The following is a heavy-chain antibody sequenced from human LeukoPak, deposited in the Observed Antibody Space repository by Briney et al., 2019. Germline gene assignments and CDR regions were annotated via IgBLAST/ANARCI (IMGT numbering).Heavy chain of an antibody. J-gene: IGHJ5*02. CDR1: GGSISSSSYY. CDR3: ALWFGELLGDNWFDP. CDR2: IYYSGST. D-gene: IGHD3-10*01. V-gene: IGHV4-39*01. Sequence: SETLSLTCTVSGGSISSSSYYWGWIRQPPGKGLEWIGSIYYSGSTYYNPSLKSRVTISVDTSMNQYSLKLSSVTAADTAVYYGALWFGELLGDNWFDPWGQGTLVTVSS.